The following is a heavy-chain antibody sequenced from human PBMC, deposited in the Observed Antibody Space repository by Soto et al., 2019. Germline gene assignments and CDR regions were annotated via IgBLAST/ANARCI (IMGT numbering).Heavy chain of an antibody. J-gene: IGHJ4*02. Sequence: GASVKVSCKASGYPFSSCGISWVRQAPGQGLEWMGWISAYNGNRKYAQRFQDRVTLTTDTSTGTAYMDLRSLRSDDTAVYYCARDGNAVTAYSDYWGQGTPVTVSS. CDR3: ARDGNAVTAYSDY. CDR2: ISAYNGNR. CDR1: GYPFSSCG. D-gene: IGHD1-26*01. V-gene: IGHV1-18*01.